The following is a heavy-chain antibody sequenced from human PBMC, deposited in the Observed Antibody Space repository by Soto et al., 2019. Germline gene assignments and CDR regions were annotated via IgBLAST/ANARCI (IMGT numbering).Heavy chain of an antibody. D-gene: IGHD2-2*01. V-gene: IGHV3-49*03. CDR3: TRRSPVLPSTPGFDP. CDR1: GFTFGDYA. J-gene: IGHJ5*02. Sequence: GGSLRLSCTASGFTFGDYAMSWFRQAPGKGLEWVGFIRSKAYGGTTEYAASVKGRFTISRDDSKSIAYLQMNSLKTEDTAVYYCTRRSPVLPSTPGFDPWGQGTLVPVSS. CDR2: IRSKAYGGTT.